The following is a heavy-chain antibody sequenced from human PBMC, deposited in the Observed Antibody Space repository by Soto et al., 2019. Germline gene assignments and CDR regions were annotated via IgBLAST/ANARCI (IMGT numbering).Heavy chain of an antibody. J-gene: IGHJ6*02. CDR2: ISYDGSNK. V-gene: IGHV3-30-3*01. CDR3: ARDLVGKGSSSWYCGMDV. CDR1: GFTFSSYA. D-gene: IGHD6-13*01. Sequence: QVQLVESGGGVVQPGRSLRLSCAASGFTFSSYAMHWVRQAPGKGLEWVAVISYDGSNKSYADSVKGRFTISRDNSKNTLYLQMNSLRAEDTAVYYCARDLVGKGSSSWYCGMDVWGQGTTVTVSS.